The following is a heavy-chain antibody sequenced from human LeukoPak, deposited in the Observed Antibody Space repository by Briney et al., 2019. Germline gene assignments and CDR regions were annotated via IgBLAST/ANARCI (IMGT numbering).Heavy chain of an antibody. Sequence: VASVKVSCKASGGTFTSYDINWVRQATGQGLEWMGWMNPNSGNTGYAQKFQGRVTMTRNTSISTAYMELSSLRSEDTAVYYCARVKSFDWSSRNKQHFDYWGQGTLVTVSS. V-gene: IGHV1-8*01. CDR2: MNPNSGNT. J-gene: IGHJ4*02. D-gene: IGHD3-9*01. CDR3: ARVKSFDWSSRNKQHFDY. CDR1: GGTFTSYD.